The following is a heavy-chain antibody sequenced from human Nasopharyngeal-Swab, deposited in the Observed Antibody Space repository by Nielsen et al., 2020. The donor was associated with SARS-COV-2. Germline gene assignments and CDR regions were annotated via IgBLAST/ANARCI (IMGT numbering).Heavy chain of an antibody. CDR2: IYHSGST. CDR1: GYSIGSGYY. D-gene: IGHD6-19*01. J-gene: IGHJ6*03. Sequence: SETLSLTCAVSGYSIGSGYYWGWIRQPPGKGLEWIGSIYHSGSTYYNPSLKSRVTISVDTSKNQFSLKLSSVTAADTAVYYCARASAVAGTYYYMDVWGKGTTVTVSS. V-gene: IGHV4-38-2*01. CDR3: ARASAVAGTYYYMDV.